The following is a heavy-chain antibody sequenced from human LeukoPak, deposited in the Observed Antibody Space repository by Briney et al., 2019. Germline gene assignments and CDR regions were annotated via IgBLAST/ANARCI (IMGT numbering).Heavy chain of an antibody. CDR2: INHSGST. D-gene: IGHD3-22*01. Sequence: PSETLSLTCAVYGGSFSGYYWSWIRQPPGKGLEWIGEINHSGSTNYNPSLKSRVTISVDTSENPFSLKLSSVTAADTAVYYCARGDSSGYYYDAFDIWGQGTMVTVSS. CDR3: ARGDSSGYYYDAFDI. J-gene: IGHJ3*02. CDR1: GGSFSGYY. V-gene: IGHV4-34*01.